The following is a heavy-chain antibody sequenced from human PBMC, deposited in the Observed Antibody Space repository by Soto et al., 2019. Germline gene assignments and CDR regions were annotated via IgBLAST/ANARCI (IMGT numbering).Heavy chain of an antibody. D-gene: IGHD3-9*01. CDR2: IHGGGGAT. J-gene: IGHJ2*01. CDR3: AKFEGHPLQYWYLDF. Sequence: EVQLLESGGGLVQPGGSLRLSCAASGLTFSAYAMGWVRQAPGKGLEWVSTIHGGGGATHYADSVKGRFTISRDDSKNTLYAQLHSLTAEDTAVYYCAKFEGHPLQYWYLDFWGRGTLVTVSS. CDR1: GLTFSAYA. V-gene: IGHV3-23*01.